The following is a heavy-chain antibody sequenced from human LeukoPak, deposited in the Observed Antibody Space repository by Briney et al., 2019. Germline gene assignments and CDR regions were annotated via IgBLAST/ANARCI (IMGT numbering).Heavy chain of an antibody. V-gene: IGHV4-39*01. J-gene: IGHJ6*03. D-gene: IGHD5-18*01. Sequence: KSSETLSLTCAVSGGSISSSSYYWGWIRQPPGKGLEWIGSIYYSGSTYYNPSLKSRVTISVDTSKNQFSLKLSSVAAADTAVYYCARLDGGGGYSYYYYYMDVWGKGTTVTVSS. CDR3: ARLDGGGGYSYYYYYMDV. CDR1: GGSISSSSYY. CDR2: IYYSGST.